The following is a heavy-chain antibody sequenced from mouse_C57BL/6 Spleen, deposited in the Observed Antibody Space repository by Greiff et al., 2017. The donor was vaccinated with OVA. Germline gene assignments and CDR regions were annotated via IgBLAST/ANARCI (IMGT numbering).Heavy chain of an antibody. CDR1: GYTFTSYT. D-gene: IGHD1-1*01. V-gene: IGHV1-4*01. CDR2: INPSSGYT. Sequence: VKLMESGAELARPGASVKMSCKASGYTFTSYTMHWVKQRPGQGLEWIGYINPSSGYTKYNQKFKDKATLTADKSSSTAYMQLSSLTSEDSAVYYCARDNYGSSNYWGQGTTLTVSS. CDR3: ARDNYGSSNY. J-gene: IGHJ2*01.